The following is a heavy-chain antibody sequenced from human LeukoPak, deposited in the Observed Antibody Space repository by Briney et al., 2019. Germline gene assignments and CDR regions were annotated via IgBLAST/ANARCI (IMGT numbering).Heavy chain of an antibody. D-gene: IGHD6-13*01. J-gene: IGHJ6*04. CDR1: GGSISSYY. CDR3: ARAGGYSSPPSV. CDR2: IYSSGSA. V-gene: IGHV4-4*07. Sequence: SETLSLTCTVSGGSISSYYWTWIRQPAGKGLEWIGRIYSSGSAIYNPSVDRRVTMSVDTSNNQISLKLTSVTAADMAVYYCARAGGYSSPPSVWGKGTTVTVSS.